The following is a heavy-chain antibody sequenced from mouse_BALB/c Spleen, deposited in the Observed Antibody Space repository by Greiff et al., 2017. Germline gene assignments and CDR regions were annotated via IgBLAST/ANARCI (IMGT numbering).Heavy chain of an antibody. V-gene: IGHV2-9*02. CDR2: IWAGGST. J-gene: IGHJ4*01. CDR1: GFSLTSYG. CDR3: ARVWSSGYYAMDY. Sequence: VKLMESGPGLVAPSQSLSITCTVSGFSLTSYGVHWVRQPPGKGLEWLGVIWAGGSTNYNSALMSRLSISKDNSKSQVFLKMNSLQTDDTAMYYCARVWSSGYYAMDYWGQGTSVTVSS. D-gene: IGHD3-1*01.